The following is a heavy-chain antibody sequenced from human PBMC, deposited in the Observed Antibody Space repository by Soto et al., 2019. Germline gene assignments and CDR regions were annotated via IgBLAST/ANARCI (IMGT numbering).Heavy chain of an antibody. D-gene: IGHD1-26*01. J-gene: IGHJ4*02. CDR1: GGSFSGNY. CDR2: IYHSGNT. CDR3: ARGYSGSNYGKTFYDN. Sequence: QGQLQQWGAGLLKPSETLSLTCAVYGGSFSGNYWTWIRQPPGEGLEWIGEIYHSGNTNYNPSLKSRVAISVDTSKSQFSLKLTSVTAADTAVYYCARGYSGSNYGKTFYDNWGQGTLVTVSS. V-gene: IGHV4-34*01.